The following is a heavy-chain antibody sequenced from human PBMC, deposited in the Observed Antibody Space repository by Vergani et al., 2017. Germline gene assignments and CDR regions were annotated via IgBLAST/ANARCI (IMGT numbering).Heavy chain of an antibody. V-gene: IGHV1-69*08. CDR1: GGTFSSYT. D-gene: IGHD7-27*01. CDR3: VRALGRSRVNYQYGMGV. Sequence: QVQLVQSGAEMTKPGSSVKVSCKSSGGTFSSYTFIWVRLAPGQGLAWIGSIVPILDRKEYAQKFQGRVAITADTSTSTVYMELSSLRSEDTAVYYGVRALGRSRVNYQYGMGVWGQGTTVTVSS. CDR2: IVPILDRK. J-gene: IGHJ6*02.